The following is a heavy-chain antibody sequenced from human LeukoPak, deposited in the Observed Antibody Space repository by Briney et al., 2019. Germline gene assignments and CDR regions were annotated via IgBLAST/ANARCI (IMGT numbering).Heavy chain of an antibody. V-gene: IGHV1-2*06. CDR1: GYTFTGYY. CDR2: INPNSGGT. CDR3: AREVFITIFGVVQTIDV. D-gene: IGHD3-3*01. J-gene: IGHJ6*02. Sequence: ASVKVSCKASGYTFTGYYMHWVRQAPGQGLEWMGRINPNSGGTNYAQKFQGRVTMTRDASISTAYMELSRLRSDDTAVYYCAREVFITIFGVVQTIDVWGQGTTVTVSS.